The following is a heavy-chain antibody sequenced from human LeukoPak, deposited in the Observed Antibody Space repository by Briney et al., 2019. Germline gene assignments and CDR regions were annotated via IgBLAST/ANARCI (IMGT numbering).Heavy chain of an antibody. CDR3: ARESESSGWYDY. CDR1: GFMFHDYA. J-gene: IGHJ4*02. D-gene: IGHD6-19*01. V-gene: IGHV3-43*02. Sequence: GGSLGLSCAAPGFMFHDYAIHWVRQAPGKGLEWVSLISGDGGSTFYADSVKGRFTISRDNSKNSLYLQMSSLRSEDTALYYCARESESSGWYDYWGQGTLATVSS. CDR2: ISGDGGST.